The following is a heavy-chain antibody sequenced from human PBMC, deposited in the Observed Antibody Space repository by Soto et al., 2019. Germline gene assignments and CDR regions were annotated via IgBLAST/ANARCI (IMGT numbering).Heavy chain of an antibody. Sequence: AASVKVSCKASGYTFTGYYMHWVRQAPGQGLEWMGWINPNSGGTNYAQKFQGWVTMTRDTSISTAYMELSRLRSDDTAVYYCARAHYDILTGYYHAVYFQHWGQGTLVTVSS. D-gene: IGHD3-9*01. CDR3: ARAHYDILTGYYHAVYFQH. V-gene: IGHV1-2*04. CDR2: INPNSGGT. J-gene: IGHJ1*01. CDR1: GYTFTGYY.